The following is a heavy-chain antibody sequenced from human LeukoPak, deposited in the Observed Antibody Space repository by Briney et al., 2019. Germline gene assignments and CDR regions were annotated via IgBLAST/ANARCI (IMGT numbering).Heavy chain of an antibody. CDR1: GFTFNTYA. J-gene: IGHJ4*02. V-gene: IGHV3-23*01. Sequence: GGSLRLSCAASGFTFNTYAMSWVRQAPGKGLEWVSTISGSGGSTYYADSVKGRFTISRDNAKNSLYLQMNSLTAEDTAVYYCAKDDAWLRFGEWSQGTLVTVSS. CDR3: AKDDAWLRFGE. CDR2: ISGSGGST. D-gene: IGHD3-10*01.